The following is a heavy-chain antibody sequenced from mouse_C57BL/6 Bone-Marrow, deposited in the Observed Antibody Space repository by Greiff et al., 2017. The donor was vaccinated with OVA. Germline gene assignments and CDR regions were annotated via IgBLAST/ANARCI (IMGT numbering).Heavy chain of an antibody. V-gene: IGHV8-8*01. Sequence: QVTLKVCGPGILQPSQTLSLTCSFSGFSLSTFGMGVGWIRQPSGKGLEWLAHIWWVDDKYYNPALKTRLTISKDTSKNQVFLKIANVDTADTATYYCARFHYYGSSYDAMDFWGQGTSVTVSS. CDR1: GFSLSTFGMG. J-gene: IGHJ4*01. D-gene: IGHD1-1*01. CDR2: IWWVDDK. CDR3: ARFHYYGSSYDAMDF.